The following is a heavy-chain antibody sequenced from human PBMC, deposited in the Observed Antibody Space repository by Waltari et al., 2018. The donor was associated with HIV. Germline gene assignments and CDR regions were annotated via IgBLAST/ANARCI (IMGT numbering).Heavy chain of an antibody. V-gene: IGHV3-66*01. CDR1: GFTVSRNH. Sequence: EVQLVESGGGLVQPGGSLRLSCAASGFTVSRNHMRWLRQAPGKGLEWVSVIYSGGSTYYADSVKGRFTISRDNSKNTLYLQMNSLRAEDTAVYYCARDYGGNSFYYYYAMDVWGQGTTVTVSS. D-gene: IGHD4-17*01. CDR3: ARDYGGNSFYYYYAMDV. CDR2: IYSGGST. J-gene: IGHJ6*02.